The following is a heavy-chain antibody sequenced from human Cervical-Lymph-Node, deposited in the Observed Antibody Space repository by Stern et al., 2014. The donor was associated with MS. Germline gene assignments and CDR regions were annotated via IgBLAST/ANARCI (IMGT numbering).Heavy chain of an antibody. CDR3: ARVGLKWLQFYYFDY. Sequence: MQLVESGAEVKKPGSSVKVSCKASGDTFNNYAISWVRQAPGQGLEWIGGIIPVFGTPNYAKKFQGRVTITADESTSTAYMEMTSLRSDDTAAYYCARVGLKWLQFYYFDYWGQGTLVTVSS. J-gene: IGHJ4*02. CDR2: IIPVFGTP. CDR1: GDTFNNYA. D-gene: IGHD5-24*01. V-gene: IGHV1-69*01.